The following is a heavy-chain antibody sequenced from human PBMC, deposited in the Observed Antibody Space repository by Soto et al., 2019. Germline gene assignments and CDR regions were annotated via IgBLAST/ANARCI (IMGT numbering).Heavy chain of an antibody. CDR2: MNPNSGNT. CDR3: ARDPPITESDAYYYYYYGMDV. V-gene: IGHV1-8*01. D-gene: IGHD3-10*01. J-gene: IGHJ6*02. CDR1: GYTFTSYD. Sequence: ASVKVSCKASGYTFTSYDINWVRQATGQGLEWMGWMNPNSGNTGYAQKFQGRVTMTRNTSISTAYMELSSLRSEDTAVYYCARDPPITESDAYYYYYYGMDVWGQGTTVTVSS.